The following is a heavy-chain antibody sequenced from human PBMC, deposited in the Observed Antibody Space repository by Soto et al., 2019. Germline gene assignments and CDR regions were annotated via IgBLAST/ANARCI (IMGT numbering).Heavy chain of an antibody. Sequence: QLQLQESGPGLVKPSETLSLTCSVSGGPISVSRYYWGWIRQPPGKGLEWIGRIYYHGETYYNPSINSPITIYLDTSKTQISLKLTSVTAADTAVYYCARLDRQQLAEYWGQGTLVTVSS. J-gene: IGHJ4*02. D-gene: IGHD6-13*01. CDR1: GGPISVSRYY. CDR3: ARLDRQQLAEY. V-gene: IGHV4-39*01. CDR2: IYYHGET.